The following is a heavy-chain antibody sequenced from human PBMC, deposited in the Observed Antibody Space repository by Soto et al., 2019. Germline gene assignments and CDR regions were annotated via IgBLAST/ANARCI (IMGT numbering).Heavy chain of an antibody. J-gene: IGHJ5*02. V-gene: IGHV4-39*01. CDR1: GVSISSSSYC. Sequence: PSETLSLTCTVSGVSISSSSYCWGWIRQPPGKGLEWIGSIYYSGSTYYNPSLKSRVTISVDTSKNQFSLKLSSVTAADTAVYYCARQQGYYDFWSGYRCWFDPWGQGTLVTVSS. CDR2: IYYSGST. D-gene: IGHD3-3*01. CDR3: ARQQGYYDFWSGYRCWFDP.